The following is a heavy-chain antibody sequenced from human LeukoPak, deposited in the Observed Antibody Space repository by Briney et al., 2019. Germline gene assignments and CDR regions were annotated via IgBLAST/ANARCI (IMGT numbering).Heavy chain of an antibody. CDR2: IWYDGSNK. CDR3: ARDPLDSSGYYDY. CDR1: GFTFSSYG. D-gene: IGHD3-22*01. V-gene: IGHV3-33*01. Sequence: PGGSLRLSCAASGFTFSSYGMHWVRQAPGKGLKWVAVIWYDGSNKYYADSVKGRFTISRDNSKNTLYLQMNSLRAEDTAVYYCARDPLDSSGYYDYWGQGTLVTVSS. J-gene: IGHJ4*02.